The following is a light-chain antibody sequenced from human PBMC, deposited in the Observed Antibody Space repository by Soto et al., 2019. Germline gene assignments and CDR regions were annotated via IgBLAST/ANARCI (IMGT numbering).Light chain of an antibody. CDR1: QTISRY. CDR2: SAS. J-gene: IGKJ1*01. CDR3: QQSSSSPHT. Sequence: IQITQSPSSLSAYVRNRVTITCRASQTISRYLNWYQQRPVKAPNILIYSASSLQSGVPSRFSGSRSGPDVTLTIISLQPEDFAAYYCQQSSSSPHTFGQGAKVDIK. V-gene: IGKV1-39*01.